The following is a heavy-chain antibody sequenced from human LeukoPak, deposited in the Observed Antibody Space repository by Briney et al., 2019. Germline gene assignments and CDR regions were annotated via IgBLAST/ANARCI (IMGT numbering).Heavy chain of an antibody. CDR3: TRVGYSGYDGGV. D-gene: IGHD5-12*01. CDR1: GFTFTSYW. CDR2: IRSKAYGGTT. V-gene: IGHV3-49*04. Sequence: GGSLRLSCAASGFTFTSYWMSWVSQAPGKGLEWVGFIRSKAYGGTTEYAASVKGRFTISRDDSKSIAYLQMNSLKTEDTAVYYCTRVGYSGYDGGVWGQGTLVTVSS. J-gene: IGHJ4*02.